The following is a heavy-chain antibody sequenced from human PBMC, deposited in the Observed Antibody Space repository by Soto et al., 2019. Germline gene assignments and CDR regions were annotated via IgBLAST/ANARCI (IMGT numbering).Heavy chain of an antibody. J-gene: IGHJ4*02. CDR2: ISYDGSNK. CDR1: GFTFSSYA. CDR3: ARGEYYYDSSGYAN. D-gene: IGHD3-22*01. Sequence: QVQLVESGGGVVQPGRSLRLSCAASGFTFSSYAMHWVRQAPGKGLERVAVISYDGSNKYYADSVKGRFTISRDNSKNTLYLQMDSLRAEDTAVYYCARGEYYYDSSGYANWGQGTLVTVSS. V-gene: IGHV3-30-3*01.